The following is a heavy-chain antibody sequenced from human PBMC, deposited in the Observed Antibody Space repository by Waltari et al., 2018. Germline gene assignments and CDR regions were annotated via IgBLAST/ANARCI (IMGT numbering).Heavy chain of an antibody. V-gene: IGHV3-48*03. CDR3: ARFRRGLFSDWFLYYGDAFAV. D-gene: IGHD3-9*01. CDR1: GFPFSNYE. Sequence: DVQLVETGGGFVQPGGSLRLSCAGSGFPFSNYEMNWVSQAPGRGLEWLPYMGSAGQTIYFADSLMGRFTISRDNSQNSVDLQLSGLAVEDTAVYYCARFRRGLFSDWFLYYGDAFAVWGPGTVVTVSS. J-gene: IGHJ3*01. CDR2: MGSAGQTI.